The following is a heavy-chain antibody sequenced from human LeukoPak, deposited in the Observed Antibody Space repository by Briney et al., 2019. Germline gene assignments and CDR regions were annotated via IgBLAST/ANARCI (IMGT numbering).Heavy chain of an antibody. CDR1: SGSISSALYH. V-gene: IGHV4-39*01. CDR3: ARQEIGLRSFDP. Sequence: SETLSLTCTVSSGSISSALYHWGWIRQPPGKNLEWLGSVYYTGSTHNNPSLKSRVTISVDTSKNQFSLNLSSVTAADTAVYYCARQEIGLRSFDPWGQGTLVTVSS. J-gene: IGHJ5*02. D-gene: IGHD3/OR15-3a*01. CDR2: VYYTGST.